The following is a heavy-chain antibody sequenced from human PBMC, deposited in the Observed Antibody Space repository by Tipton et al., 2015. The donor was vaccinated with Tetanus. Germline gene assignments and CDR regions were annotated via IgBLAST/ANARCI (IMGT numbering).Heavy chain of an antibody. D-gene: IGHD1/OR15-1a*01. CDR2: IHPSGST. Sequence: GLVKPSETLSLTCTIYGGTFSGYYCSWIRQPPGRGLEWIGEIHPSGSTNYNPSLTSRVTLSQDTSKSQFSLQMSSVTAADTAVYYCARIGWPENNKPGFDIWGQGTMVTVSS. J-gene: IGHJ3*02. CDR1: GGTFSGYY. V-gene: IGHV4-34*01. CDR3: ARIGWPENNKPGFDI.